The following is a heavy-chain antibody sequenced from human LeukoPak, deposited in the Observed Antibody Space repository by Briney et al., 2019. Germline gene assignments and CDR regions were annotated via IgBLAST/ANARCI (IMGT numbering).Heavy chain of an antibody. CDR1: EFTFSSYD. J-gene: IGHJ5*02. Sequence: GGSLRLSCVASEFTFSSYDMSWVRQAPGKGLEWVSDISGTGAKTWYADSVKGRFTISRGNSENTLYMQMDSLRAEDTATYYCVKDGLVWFGELQHNWFDPWGQGTLVTVSS. D-gene: IGHD3-10*01. CDR3: VKDGLVWFGELQHNWFDP. V-gene: IGHV3-23*01. CDR2: ISGTGAKT.